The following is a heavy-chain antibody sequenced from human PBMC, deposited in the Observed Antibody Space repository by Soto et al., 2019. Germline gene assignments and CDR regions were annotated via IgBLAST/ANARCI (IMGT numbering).Heavy chain of an antibody. J-gene: IGHJ6*03. D-gene: IGHD3-10*01. CDR3: AKHAGDFYYYMDV. V-gene: IGHV3-23*01. CDR1: GFLFYNDA. Sequence: GSLRLSCAAPGFLFYNDAMSWVRRAPGKGLECVSVISVSGDSTYYADSVRGRFTISRDNSKNTLYLQMNSLRAEDTAVYYCAKHAGDFYYYMDVWGNGTTVTVSS. CDR2: ISVSGDST.